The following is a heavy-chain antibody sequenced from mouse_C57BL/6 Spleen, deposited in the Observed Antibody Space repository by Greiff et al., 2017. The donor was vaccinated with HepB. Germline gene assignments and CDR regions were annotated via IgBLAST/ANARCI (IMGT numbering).Heavy chain of an antibody. Sequence: VQLKESGGGLVQPGGSLKLSCAASGFTFSDYYMYWVRQTPEKRLEWVAYISNGGGSTYYPDTVKGRFTISRDNAKNTLYLQMSRLKSEDTAMYYCAKAYYSNSYAMDYWGQGTSVTVSS. D-gene: IGHD2-5*01. CDR1: GFTFSDYY. V-gene: IGHV5-12*01. CDR3: AKAYYSNSYAMDY. J-gene: IGHJ4*01. CDR2: ISNGGGST.